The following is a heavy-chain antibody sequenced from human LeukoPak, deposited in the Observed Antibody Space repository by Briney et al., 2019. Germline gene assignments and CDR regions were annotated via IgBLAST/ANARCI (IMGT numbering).Heavy chain of an antibody. V-gene: IGHV3-53*01. D-gene: IGHD2-2*01. CDR2: ISSTGGST. CDR1: GFTVSSNY. CDR3: ARGSSRAFDY. Sequence: GGSLRLSCAASGFTVSSNYMSWVRQAPGKGLEWVSVISSTGGSTFYADSVKGRFTISRDNAKNSLYLQMNSLRAEDTAVYFCARGSSRAFDYWGQGTLVTVSS. J-gene: IGHJ4*02.